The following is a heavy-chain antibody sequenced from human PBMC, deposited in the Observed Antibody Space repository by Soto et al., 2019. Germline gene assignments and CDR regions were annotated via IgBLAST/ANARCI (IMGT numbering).Heavy chain of an antibody. CDR1: GYTFTGYY. CDR2: INPNSGGT. J-gene: IGHJ6*02. D-gene: IGHD6-19*01. Sequence: ASVKVSCKASGYTFTGYYMHWVRQAPGQGLEWMGWINPNSGGTNYAQKFQGWVTMTRDTSISTAYMELSRLRSDDTAVYYCARDLTYSSGWYGMDVWGQGTTVTVSS. CDR3: ARDLTYSSGWYGMDV. V-gene: IGHV1-2*04.